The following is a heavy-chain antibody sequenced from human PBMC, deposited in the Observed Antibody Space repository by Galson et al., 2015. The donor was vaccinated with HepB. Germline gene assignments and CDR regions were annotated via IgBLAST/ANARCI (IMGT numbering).Heavy chain of an antibody. CDR1: GGSISSYY. V-gene: IGHV4-59*01. CDR2: IYYSGST. Sequence: SETLSLTCTVSGGSISSYYWSWIRQPPGKGLEWIGYIYYSGSTNYNPSLKSRVTISVDTSKNQFSLKLSSVTAADTAVYYCARQQLYSRDHAFDIWGQGTMVTVSS. D-gene: IGHD6-13*01. J-gene: IGHJ3*02. CDR3: ARQQLYSRDHAFDI.